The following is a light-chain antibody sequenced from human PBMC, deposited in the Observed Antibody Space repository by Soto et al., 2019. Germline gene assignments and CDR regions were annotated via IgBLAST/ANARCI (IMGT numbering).Light chain of an antibody. CDR1: SSDVGGYNS. V-gene: IGLV2-14*01. Sequence: QSVLTQPASVSGSPGQSITISCTGTSSDVGGYNSGSWYQQHPGKAPKLMIYEVSNRPSGVSNRFSGSKSGNTASLTISGLQAEDEADYYCSSYTTSSTLLYVFGTGTKLTVL. J-gene: IGLJ1*01. CDR3: SSYTTSSTLLYV. CDR2: EVS.